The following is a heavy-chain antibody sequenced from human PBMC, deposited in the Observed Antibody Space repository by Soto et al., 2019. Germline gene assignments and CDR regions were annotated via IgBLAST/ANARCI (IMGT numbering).Heavy chain of an antibody. CDR1: GGSISSGGDY. V-gene: IGHV4-31*03. CDR3: ARDRGRYFDWLELPSGYYYYGMDV. J-gene: IGHJ6*02. D-gene: IGHD3-9*01. CDR2: IYYSGST. Sequence: QVQLQESGPGLVKPSQTLSLTCTVSGGSISSGGDYWSWIRQHPGKGLEWIGYIYYSGSTYYNPYLESRVTITVDTSKNQFSLKLSSVTAADTAVYYCARDRGRYFDWLELPSGYYYYGMDVWGQGTTVTVSS.